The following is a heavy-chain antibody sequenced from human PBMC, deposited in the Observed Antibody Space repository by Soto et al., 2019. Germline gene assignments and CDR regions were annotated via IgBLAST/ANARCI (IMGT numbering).Heavy chain of an antibody. J-gene: IGHJ6*02. V-gene: IGHV4-39*01. D-gene: IGHD3-3*01. CDR3: ARTGAGGDFWSGYSPYYYGMDV. CDR2: IYYSGST. CDR1: GGSISSSSYY. Sequence: QLQLQESGPGLVKPSETLSLTCTVSGGSISSSSYYWGWIRQPPGKGLEWIGSIYYSGSTYYNPSLKSRVTISVDTSKNQFSLKLSSVTAADTAVYYCARTGAGGDFWSGYSPYYYGMDVWGQGTTVTVSS.